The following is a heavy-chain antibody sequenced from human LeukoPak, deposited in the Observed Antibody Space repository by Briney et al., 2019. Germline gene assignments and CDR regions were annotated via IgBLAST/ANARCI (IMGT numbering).Heavy chain of an antibody. CDR2: ISYDGSNK. CDR1: GFTFSSYA. Sequence: GGSLRLSCAASGFTFSSYAMHWVRQAPGKGLEWVAVISYDGSNKYYADSVKGRFTISRDNSKNTLYLQMNSLRAEDTAVYYCARDLLPLCYYGMDVWGQGTTVTVSS. J-gene: IGHJ6*02. V-gene: IGHV3-30*04. CDR3: ARDLLPLCYYGMDV. D-gene: IGHD2-15*01.